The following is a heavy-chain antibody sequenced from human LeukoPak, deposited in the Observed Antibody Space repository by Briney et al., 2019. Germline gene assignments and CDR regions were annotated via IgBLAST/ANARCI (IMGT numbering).Heavy chain of an antibody. Sequence: SETLSLTCTVSGGSISSYYWSWIRQPPGKGLELIGYIYDSGSTNYNPSLKSRVTISVDTSKNHFSLKLTSVTAADTAVYYCARHGTAGYSSTWPDYWGQGTLVTVSS. J-gene: IGHJ4*02. CDR2: IYDSGST. CDR1: GGSISSYY. V-gene: IGHV4-59*01. CDR3: ARHGTAGYSSTWPDY. D-gene: IGHD6-13*01.